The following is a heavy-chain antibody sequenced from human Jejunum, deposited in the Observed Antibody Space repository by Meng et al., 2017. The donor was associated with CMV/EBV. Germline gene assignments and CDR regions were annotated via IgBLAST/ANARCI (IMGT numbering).Heavy chain of an antibody. V-gene: IGHV1-69*05. Sequence: CKASGGTCSSYGISWVRQAPGQGLEWMGGIIPIFGSPNYAQKFQGRVTITTDESTSTAYMELSSLRSEDTAVYYCARVETQLLRFLDWGQGTLVTVSS. CDR3: ARVETQLLRFLD. CDR2: IIPIFGSP. D-gene: IGHD3-3*01. J-gene: IGHJ4*02. CDR1: GGTCSSYG.